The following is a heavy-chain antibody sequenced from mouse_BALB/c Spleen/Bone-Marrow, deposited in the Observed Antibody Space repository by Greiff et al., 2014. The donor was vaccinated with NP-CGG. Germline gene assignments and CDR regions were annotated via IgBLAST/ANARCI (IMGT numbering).Heavy chain of an antibody. CDR1: GFSLTSYG. CDR2: IWAGGST. J-gene: IGHJ3*01. D-gene: IGHD4-1*01. CDR3: AGTGPFAY. V-gene: IGHV2-9*02. Sequence: QVQLKESGPGLVAPSQSLSITCTVSGFSLTSYGVHWVRQPPGKGLEWLGVIWAGGSTNYNSALMSRLSISKDNSKSQVFLKMNSLQTDDTAMYYCAGTGPFAYWGQGTLVTVPA.